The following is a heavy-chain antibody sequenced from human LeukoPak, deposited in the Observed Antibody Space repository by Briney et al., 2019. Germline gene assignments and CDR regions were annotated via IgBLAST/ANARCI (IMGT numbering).Heavy chain of an antibody. CDR1: GGSISSSDYY. J-gene: IGHJ4*02. CDR2: IYYSGST. D-gene: IGHD2-2*01. CDR3: AREEPAARVGY. Sequence: PSQTLSLTCTVSGGSISSSDYYWSWIRRPPGKGLEWIGYIYYSGSTYYNPSLKSRVTISVDTSKNQFSLKLSSVTAADTAVYYCAREEPAARVGYWGQGTLVTVSS. V-gene: IGHV4-30-4*08.